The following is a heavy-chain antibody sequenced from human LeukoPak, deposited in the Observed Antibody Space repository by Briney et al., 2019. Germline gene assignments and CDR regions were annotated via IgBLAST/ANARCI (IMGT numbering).Heavy chain of an antibody. J-gene: IGHJ4*02. CDR3: VTIKRGNIFGYFVF. Sequence: SETLSLTCTVSGGSFSFHHWGWIRQSPGRGLEWIGYIYDNVGIKDNPSLMRRISLSADTSKNQPSLSLRSATAADTAVYYCVTIKRGNIFGYFVFWGQGILVSVAS. V-gene: IGHV4-59*11. CDR1: GGSFSFHH. D-gene: IGHD5-18*01. CDR2: IYDNVGI.